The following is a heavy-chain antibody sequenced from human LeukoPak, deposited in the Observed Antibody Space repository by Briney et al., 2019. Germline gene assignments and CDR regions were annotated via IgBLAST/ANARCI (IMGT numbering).Heavy chain of an antibody. J-gene: IGHJ4*02. Sequence: ASVKVSCKASGYTFTSYYMHWVRQAPGQGLEWMGWINPNSCGTNYAQKFQGRFTMTRDTSISTAYMELSRLRSDDTAVYYCARVSWGYSYAPLLDYWGEGTLVTVSS. V-gene: IGHV1-2*02. CDR3: ARVSWGYSYAPLLDY. CDR2: INPNSCGT. D-gene: IGHD5-18*01. CDR1: GYTFTSYY.